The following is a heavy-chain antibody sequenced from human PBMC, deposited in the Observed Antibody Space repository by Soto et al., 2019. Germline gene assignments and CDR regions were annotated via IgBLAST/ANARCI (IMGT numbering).Heavy chain of an antibody. CDR1: GFAFRSYN. V-gene: IGHV3-21*01. J-gene: IGHJ4*02. D-gene: IGHD2-15*01. CDR2: INSGSSNI. Sequence: EVQLVESGGGLVKPGGSLTLSCAASGFAFRSYNMKWVRQAPGKGLEWVASINSGSSNIYYADSVKGRFTISRDNAKNSLFLQMDSLRAEDSAVYYCASATVVAATFDFWGQGTLVTVSS. CDR3: ASATVVAATFDF.